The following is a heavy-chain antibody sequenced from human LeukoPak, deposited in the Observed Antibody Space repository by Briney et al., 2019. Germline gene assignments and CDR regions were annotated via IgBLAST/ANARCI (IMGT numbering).Heavy chain of an antibody. D-gene: IGHD1-26*01. J-gene: IGHJ3*02. CDR3: ATEIVGATHAAFDI. CDR2: ISAYNGNT. CDR1: GYTLTSYG. Sequence: ASVKVSCKASGYTLTSYGISWVRQAPGQGLEWMGWISAYNGNTNYAQKFQGRVTMTEDTSTDTAYMELSSLRSEDTAVYYCATEIVGATHAAFDIWGQGTMVTVSS. V-gene: IGHV1-18*01.